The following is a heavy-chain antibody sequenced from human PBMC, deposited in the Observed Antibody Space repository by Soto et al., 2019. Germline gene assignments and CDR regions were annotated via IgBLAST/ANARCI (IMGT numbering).Heavy chain of an antibody. J-gene: IGHJ3*02. V-gene: IGHV3-23*01. CDR2: ISGSGGST. Sequence: GGSLRLSCAASGFTFSSYAMSWVRQAPGKGLEWVSAISGSGGSTYYADSVKGRFTTSRDNFKNTLYLQMNSLRAEDTAVYYCAKDLLLWGRGAFDIWGQGTMVTVSS. CDR1: GFTFSSYA. D-gene: IGHD3-16*01. CDR3: AKDLLLWGRGAFDI.